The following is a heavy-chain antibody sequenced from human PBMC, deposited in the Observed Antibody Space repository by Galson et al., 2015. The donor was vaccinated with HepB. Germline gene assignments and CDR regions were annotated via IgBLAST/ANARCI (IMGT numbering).Heavy chain of an antibody. CDR3: ARTMDLYCSSTSCYYDAFDI. CDR2: IYPGDSDT. CDR1: GYSFTSYW. D-gene: IGHD2-2*01. V-gene: IGHV5-51*03. J-gene: IGHJ3*02. Sequence: QSGAEVKKPGESLKISCKGSGYSFTSYWIGWVRQMPGKGLEWMGIIYPGDSDTRYSPSFQGQVTISADKSISTAYLQWSSLKASDTAMYYCARTMDLYCSSTSCYYDAFDIWGQGTMVTVSS.